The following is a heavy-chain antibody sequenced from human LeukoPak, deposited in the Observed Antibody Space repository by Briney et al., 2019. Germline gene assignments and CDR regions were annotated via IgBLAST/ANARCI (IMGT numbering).Heavy chain of an antibody. V-gene: IGHV3-15*01. CDR3: TAGGSDTYYTSSSDY. CDR2: VKSKSDGGTT. J-gene: IGHJ4*02. D-gene: IGHD3-10*01. CDR1: GFTFTSYS. Sequence: GGSLRLSCATSGFTFTSYSMNWVRQAPGKGLAWVGRVKSKSDGGTTDYAAPVKGRFTISRDDSRNTLYLQMNSLKTEDTAVYYCTAGGSDTYYTSSSDYWGQGTLVTVSS.